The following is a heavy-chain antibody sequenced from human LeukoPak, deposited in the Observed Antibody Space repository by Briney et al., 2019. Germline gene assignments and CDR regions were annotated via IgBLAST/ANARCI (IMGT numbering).Heavy chain of an antibody. Sequence: PSQTLSLTCTVSGGSISSGSYYWSWIRQPAGKGLEWIGRIYTSGSTNYNPSLKSRVTISVDTSKNRFSLKLSSVTAADTAVYYCARDLGWLLAFDIWGQGTMVTVSS. V-gene: IGHV4-61*02. D-gene: IGHD3-3*01. CDR1: GGSISSGSYY. CDR3: ARDLGWLLAFDI. J-gene: IGHJ3*02. CDR2: IYTSGST.